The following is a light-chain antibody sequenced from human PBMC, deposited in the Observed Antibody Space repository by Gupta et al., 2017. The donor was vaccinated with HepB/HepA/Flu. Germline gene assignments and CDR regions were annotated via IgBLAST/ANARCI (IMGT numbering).Light chain of an antibody. CDR2: DVS. CDR1: SSDVGGYNS. CDR3: NSYTSSSTRV. Sequence: QSALTQPASVSGSPGQSITISCTGTSSDVGGYNSVSWYQQHPGKPPKLMIYDVSDRPSGVSNRFSGSKSGNTASLTISGLQAEDEAEDYCNSYTSSSTRVFGGGTKLTVL. J-gene: IGLJ2*01. V-gene: IGLV2-14*03.